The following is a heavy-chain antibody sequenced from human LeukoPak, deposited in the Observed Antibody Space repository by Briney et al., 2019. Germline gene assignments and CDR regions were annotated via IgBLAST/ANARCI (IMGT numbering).Heavy chain of an antibody. CDR2: IFHSGNT. Sequence: SETLSLTCAVSGYSISSGFYWGWIRQPPGKGLEWIGSIFHSGNTFYNPSLKSRVIISVDTSKNQLSLKLRSVTAADTAVYYCARTDYFDYWGKGTLVTVSS. CDR1: GYSISSGFY. J-gene: IGHJ4*02. CDR3: ARTDYFDY. V-gene: IGHV4-38-2*01.